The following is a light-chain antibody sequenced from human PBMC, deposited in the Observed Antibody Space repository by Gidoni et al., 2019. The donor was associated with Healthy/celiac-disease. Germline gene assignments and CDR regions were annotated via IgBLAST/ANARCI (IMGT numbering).Light chain of an antibody. V-gene: IGKV1-33*01. CDR1: QDIRNY. J-gene: IGKJ4*01. Sequence: DIQMTQSPSSLSASVGDRVTITCQASQDIRNYLNLYQQKPGKAPKLLIYDASNLETGVPSRFSGSGSGTDFTFTISSLQPEDIATYYCQQYDNLPLPFGGGTKVEIK. CDR2: DAS. CDR3: QQYDNLPLP.